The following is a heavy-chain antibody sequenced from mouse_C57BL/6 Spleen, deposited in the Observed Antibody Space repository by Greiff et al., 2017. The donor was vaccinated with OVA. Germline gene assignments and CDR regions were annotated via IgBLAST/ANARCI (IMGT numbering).Heavy chain of an antibody. Sequence: VQLQQPGAELVKPGASVKLSCKASGYTFTSYWMHWVKQRPGQGLEWIGIIHPNSGSTNYNEKFKSKATLTVDKSSSTAYMQLSSLTSEDSAVYYCARNWYVEDYFGCWGKGTTLTVSS. CDR3: ARNWYVEDYFGC. CDR1: GYTFTSYW. CDR2: IHPNSGST. D-gene: IGHD2-14*01. V-gene: IGHV1-64*01. J-gene: IGHJ2*01.